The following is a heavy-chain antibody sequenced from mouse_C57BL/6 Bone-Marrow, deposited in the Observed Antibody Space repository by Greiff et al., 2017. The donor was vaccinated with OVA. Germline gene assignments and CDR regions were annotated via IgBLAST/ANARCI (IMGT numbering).Heavy chain of an antibody. J-gene: IGHJ1*03. D-gene: IGHD1-1*01. CDR2: IDPSDSYT. Sequence: QVQLKQPGAELVMPGASVKLSCKASGYTFTSYWMHWVKQRPGQGLEWIGEIDPSDSYTNYNQKFKGKSTLTVDKSSSTAYMQLSSLTSEDSAVYDCARWGVVREYFDVWGTGTTVTVSS. V-gene: IGHV1-69*01. CDR3: ARWGVVREYFDV. CDR1: GYTFTSYW.